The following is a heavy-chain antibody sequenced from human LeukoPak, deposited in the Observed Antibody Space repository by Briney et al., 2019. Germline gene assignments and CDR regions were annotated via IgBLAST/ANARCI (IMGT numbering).Heavy chain of an antibody. V-gene: IGHV3-11*01. CDR2: IKTDGTPV. CDR1: GFTFIDYH. J-gene: IGHJ3*02. CDR3: AKDGRLGDIDAFDI. Sequence: GGSLRLSCEASGFTFIDYHMSWIRQAPGKGLEWVSDIKTDGTPVYTADSVKGRFTVSRGNAENSVFLQMHSLRAEDTAVYYCAKDGRLGDIDAFDIWGQGTMVTVSS. D-gene: IGHD3-16*01.